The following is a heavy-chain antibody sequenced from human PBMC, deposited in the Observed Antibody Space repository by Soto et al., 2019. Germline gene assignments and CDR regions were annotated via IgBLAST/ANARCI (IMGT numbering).Heavy chain of an antibody. D-gene: IGHD6-19*01. V-gene: IGHV5-51*01. Sequence: GQSMKISCKASGYSYTNFWIGRVRQMPGKGLEWMGTIYAGDSDTRYSPAFQGRVTLSVDRSTNTAYLHLTSIKASDTAMYWRARQHPLASSAWNDWGQGTLVTVSS. CDR3: ARQHPLASSAWND. J-gene: IGHJ4*02. CDR1: GYSYTNFW. CDR2: IYAGDSDT.